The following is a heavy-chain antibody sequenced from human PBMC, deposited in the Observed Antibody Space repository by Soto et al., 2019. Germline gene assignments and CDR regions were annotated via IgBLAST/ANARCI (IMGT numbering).Heavy chain of an antibody. Sequence: ASVKVSCKASGYTFTGYHMHWVRQAPGQGLEWMGWINPNSGDTNYAQKLRGSVTMTRDTSISTAYMELRSLRSDDTAVYYCARDPLLLGHGMDVWGQGPTVTVSS. CDR3: ARDPLLLGHGMDV. V-gene: IGHV1-2*02. CDR1: GYTFTGYH. J-gene: IGHJ6*02. CDR2: INPNSGDT. D-gene: IGHD7-27*01.